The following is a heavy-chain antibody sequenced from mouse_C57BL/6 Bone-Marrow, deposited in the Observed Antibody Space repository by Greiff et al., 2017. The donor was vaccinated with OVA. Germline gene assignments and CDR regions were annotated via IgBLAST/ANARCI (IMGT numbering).Heavy chain of an antibody. Sequence: VQLQQSGAELVRPGASVKLSCTASGFNIKDDYMHWVKQRPEQGLEWIGWIDPENGDTEYASKFQGKATITADTSSNTAYLQLSSLTSEDTAVYYCTNFYCDYWVQGTTLTVSS. CDR2: IDPENGDT. J-gene: IGHJ2*01. V-gene: IGHV14-4*01. CDR1: GFNIKDDY. CDR3: TNFYCDY. D-gene: IGHD4-1*02.